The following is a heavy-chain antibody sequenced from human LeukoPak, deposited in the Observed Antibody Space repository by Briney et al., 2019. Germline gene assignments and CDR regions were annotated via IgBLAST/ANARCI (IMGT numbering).Heavy chain of an antibody. V-gene: IGHV3-48*04. CDR1: GFTFSSYS. Sequence: PGGSLRLSCAASGFTFSSYSMNWVRQAPGKGLEWLSYIGSSGGTIYYADSVKGRFTISRDNAKNSLYLQMHSLRAEDTAVYYCVRTHYYDSSGYSNWFDSWGQGTLVTVSS. CDR3: VRTHYYDSSGYSNWFDS. J-gene: IGHJ5*01. CDR2: IGSSGGTI. D-gene: IGHD3-22*01.